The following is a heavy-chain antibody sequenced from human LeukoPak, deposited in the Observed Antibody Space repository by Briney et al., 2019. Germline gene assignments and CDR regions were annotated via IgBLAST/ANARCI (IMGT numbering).Heavy chain of an antibody. CDR3: ATRGGDFWSGFEK. J-gene: IGHJ4*02. CDR2: FDPEQAKT. V-gene: IGHV1-24*01. D-gene: IGHD3-3*01. CDR1: GDSLTDLN. Sequence: ASVKVSCTVSGDSLTDLNIQWVRQAPGKGLECLGGFDPEQAKTIYAQNFQGRVTMTEDASTDTASMELHSLKSEDTAVYYCATRGGDFWSGFEKWGQGTLIIVSS.